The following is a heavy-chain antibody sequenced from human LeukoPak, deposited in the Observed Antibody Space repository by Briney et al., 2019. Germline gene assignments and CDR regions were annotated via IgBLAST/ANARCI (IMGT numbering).Heavy chain of an antibody. J-gene: IGHJ4*02. Sequence: RASVQVSCKASGYTFTSYYMHWVRQAPGQGLEWMGIINPSGGSTSYAQKFQGRVTMTRDTSTSTVYMELSSLRSEDTAVYYCARGFVVVPAAPGGFDYWGQGTLVTVSS. D-gene: IGHD2-2*01. CDR3: ARGFVVVPAAPGGFDY. CDR1: GYTFTSYY. V-gene: IGHV1-46*03. CDR2: INPSGGST.